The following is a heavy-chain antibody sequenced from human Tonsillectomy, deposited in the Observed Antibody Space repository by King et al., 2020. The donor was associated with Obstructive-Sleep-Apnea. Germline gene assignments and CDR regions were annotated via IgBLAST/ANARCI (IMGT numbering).Heavy chain of an antibody. Sequence: QLQESGPGLVKPSETLSLTCTVSGGSISSYYWSWIRQPPGKGLEWIGYIYYSGSTNYNPSLKSRVTISVDTSKNQFSLKVSSVTAADTAVYYCARQRGQWLVHDAFDIWGQGTMVTVSS. CDR1: GGSISSYY. V-gene: IGHV4-59*08. J-gene: IGHJ3*02. D-gene: IGHD6-19*01. CDR2: IYYSGST. CDR3: ARQRGQWLVHDAFDI.